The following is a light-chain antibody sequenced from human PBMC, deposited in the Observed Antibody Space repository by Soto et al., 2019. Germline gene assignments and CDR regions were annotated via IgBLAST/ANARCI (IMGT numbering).Light chain of an antibody. CDR3: NSYTSSSAPYV. J-gene: IGLJ1*01. CDR1: SSDVGGYNY. Sequence: QSALTQPASVSGSPGQSITISCTGSSSDVGGYNYVSWYQQHPGKAPKLMIYDVSDRPAGVSPRFSGSKSGNTASLTISGLQAEDEADYYCNSYTSSSAPYVFGTGTKVTVL. V-gene: IGLV2-14*01. CDR2: DVS.